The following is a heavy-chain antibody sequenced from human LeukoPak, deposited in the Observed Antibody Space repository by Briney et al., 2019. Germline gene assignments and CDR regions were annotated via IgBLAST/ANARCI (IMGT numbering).Heavy chain of an antibody. CDR1: GYTFTSYG. J-gene: IGHJ4*02. CDR3: AXXXXSVWGSYRSYHFDY. CDR2: ISAYNGNT. Sequence: ASVKVSCKASGYTFTSYGISWVRQAPGQGLEWMGWISAYNGNTNYAQKLQGRVTMTTDTSTSTAYMELRSLRSDDTAVYYCAXXXXSVWGSYRSYHFDYWGLGTLVTVSS. D-gene: IGHD3-16*02. V-gene: IGHV1-18*01.